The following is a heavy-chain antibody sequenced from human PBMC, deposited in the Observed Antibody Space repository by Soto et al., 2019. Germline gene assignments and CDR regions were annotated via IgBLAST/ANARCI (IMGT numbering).Heavy chain of an antibody. Sequence: XQALSLTCVGSGDTVSSNSVAYNLVRHSPSRGLEWLGRTYYRSRWYSDYAVSVRSRIDINADTSKNQVSLQLNSVTPEDTAVYYCARSEEDSDYYYYGMDVWGQGTTVTVSS. CDR3: ARSEEDSDYYYYGMDV. CDR2: TYYRSRWYS. CDR1: GDTVSSNSVA. V-gene: IGHV6-1*01. J-gene: IGHJ6*02. D-gene: IGHD2-15*01.